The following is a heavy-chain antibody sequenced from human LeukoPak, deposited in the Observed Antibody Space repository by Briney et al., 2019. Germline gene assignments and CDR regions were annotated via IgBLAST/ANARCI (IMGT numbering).Heavy chain of an antibody. V-gene: IGHV1-2*02. CDR1: GYTFTDYY. CDR3: ARAGIWDYSDSSGYHNAAFDI. CDR2: INPNIGGT. Sequence: ASVKVSCNASGYTFTDYYMHWVRQAPGQGLEWMGWINPNIGGTNYAQKFQGRVTMTRDTSIGTAYMELSRLRSDDTAVYYCARAGIWDYSDSSGYHNAAFDIWGQGTMVTVSS. D-gene: IGHD3-22*01. J-gene: IGHJ3*02.